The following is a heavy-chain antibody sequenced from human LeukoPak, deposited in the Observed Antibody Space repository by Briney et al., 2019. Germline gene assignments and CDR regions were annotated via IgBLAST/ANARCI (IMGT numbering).Heavy chain of an antibody. Sequence: SVKVSCKASGGTFSSYAISWVRQAPGQGLEWMGGIIPIFGKANYAQKFQGRVTITADESTSTAYMELSSLRSEDTAVYYCARDRXDDSXXYYPSYXGQXTXXXXSS. D-gene: IGHD3-22*01. CDR3: ARDRXDDSXXYYPSY. J-gene: IGHJ4*02. CDR1: GGTFSSYA. CDR2: IIPIFGKA. V-gene: IGHV1-69*13.